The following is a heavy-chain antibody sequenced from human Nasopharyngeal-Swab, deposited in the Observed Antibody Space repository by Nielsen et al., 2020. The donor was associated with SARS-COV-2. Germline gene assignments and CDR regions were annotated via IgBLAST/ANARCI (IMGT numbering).Heavy chain of an antibody. CDR2: IYTSGST. Sequence: SETLSLTCTVSGGSISSYYWSWIRQPAGKGLEWIGRIYTSGSTNYNPSLKSRVTMSVDTSKNQFSLKLSSVTAADTAVYYCASESGTWYSSGWYYFDYWGQGTLVTVSS. V-gene: IGHV4-4*07. CDR1: GGSISSYY. D-gene: IGHD6-19*01. CDR3: ASESGTWYSSGWYYFDY. J-gene: IGHJ4*02.